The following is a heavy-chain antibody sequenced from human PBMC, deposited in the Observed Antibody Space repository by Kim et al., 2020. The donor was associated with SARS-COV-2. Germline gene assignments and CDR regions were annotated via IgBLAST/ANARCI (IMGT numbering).Heavy chain of an antibody. D-gene: IGHD3-10*01. Sequence: SLRSRVTISVDTSKKQFSLKLSSVTGADTAVYYCARCHYYGSGSWLGFDYWGQGTLVTVSS. V-gene: IGHV4-34*13. CDR3: ARCHYYGSGSWLGFDY. J-gene: IGHJ4*02.